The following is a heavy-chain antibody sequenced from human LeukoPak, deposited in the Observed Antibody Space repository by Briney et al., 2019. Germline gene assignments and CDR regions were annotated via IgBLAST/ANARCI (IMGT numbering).Heavy chain of an antibody. CDR1: GASINSYY. CDR3: ARHVAYGSGSDY. Sequence: SETLSLTCTVSGASINSYYWSWIRQPPGKGLEWIGYIYYSGSTNYNPSLKSRVTISVDTSKNQFSLKLSSVTAADTAVYYCARHVAYGSGSDYWGQGTLVTVSS. CDR2: IYYSGST. D-gene: IGHD3-10*01. V-gene: IGHV4-59*08. J-gene: IGHJ4*02.